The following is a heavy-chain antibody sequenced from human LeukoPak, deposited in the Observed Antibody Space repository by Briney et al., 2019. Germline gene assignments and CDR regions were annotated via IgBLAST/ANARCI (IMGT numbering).Heavy chain of an antibody. V-gene: IGHV1-8*01. CDR3: ATGVVPIWFDP. Sequence: ASVKVSCKVSGYTFTSYDINWVRQATGQGLEWMGWMNPSSGNAGYAQKFQGRVTMTRNTSISTAYMELSSLRSEDTAVYYCATGVVPIWFDPWGQGTLVTVSS. CDR1: GYTFTSYD. J-gene: IGHJ5*02. CDR2: MNPSSGNA. D-gene: IGHD3-3*01.